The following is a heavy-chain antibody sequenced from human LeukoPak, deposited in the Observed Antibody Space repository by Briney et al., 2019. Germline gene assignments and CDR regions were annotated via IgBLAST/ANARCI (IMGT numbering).Heavy chain of an antibody. D-gene: IGHD1-26*01. Sequence: GGSLRLSCAASGFTFSDYYMSWIRQAPGKGLEWVSYISSSGSTIYYADSVKGRFTISRDNAKNSLYLQMNSLRSEDTAVYYCARAPSGSSPQWLDPWGQGTLVTVSS. CDR1: GFTFSDYY. CDR3: ARAPSGSSPQWLDP. V-gene: IGHV3-11*01. CDR2: ISSSGSTI. J-gene: IGHJ5*02.